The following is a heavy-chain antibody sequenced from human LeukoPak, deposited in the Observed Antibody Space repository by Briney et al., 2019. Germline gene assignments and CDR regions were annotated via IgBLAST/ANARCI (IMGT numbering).Heavy chain of an antibody. Sequence: GGSLRLSCSASGFPFSTYAMHWVRQAPGEGLEYVSGISINVGSIDYADSVKGRFTISRDNSKNTVYLQMSSLRAEGTAVYYCVKESRVVRGVIMDAFDMWGQGTMVTVSS. J-gene: IGHJ3*02. V-gene: IGHV3-64D*06. CDR2: ISINVGSI. CDR3: VKESRVVRGVIMDAFDM. CDR1: GFPFSTYA. D-gene: IGHD3-10*01.